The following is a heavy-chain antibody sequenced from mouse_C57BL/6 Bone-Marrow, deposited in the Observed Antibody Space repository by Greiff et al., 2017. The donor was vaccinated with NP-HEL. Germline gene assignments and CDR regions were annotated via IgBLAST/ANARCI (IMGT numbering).Heavy chain of an antibody. J-gene: IGHJ2*01. D-gene: IGHD2-5*01. Sequence: EVHLVESGGDLVKPGGSLKLSCAASGFTFSSYGMSWVRQTPDKRLEWVATISSGGSYNYYPDSVKGPFTFPNDNAKNTLYLQMNSLTSEDTAMYYCARHYYSNYFDYWGQGTTLTVSS. CDR2: ISSGGSYN. CDR1: GFTFSSYG. CDR3: ARHYYSNYFDY. V-gene: IGHV5-6*01.